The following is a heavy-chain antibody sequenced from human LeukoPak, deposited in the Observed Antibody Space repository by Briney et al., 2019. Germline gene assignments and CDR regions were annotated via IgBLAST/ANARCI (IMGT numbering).Heavy chain of an antibody. Sequence: GGSLRLSCVGTGFTFSNYWMSWVRQAPGKGLEWVANVKQDGTEKYYVDSVKGRFTISRDNAKNILYLQMNSLRAEDTAVYHCARDPAPQGWFDSWGQGTLVTVSS. J-gene: IGHJ5*01. CDR2: VKQDGTEK. CDR3: ARDPAPQGWFDS. CDR1: GFTFSNYW. V-gene: IGHV3-7*01.